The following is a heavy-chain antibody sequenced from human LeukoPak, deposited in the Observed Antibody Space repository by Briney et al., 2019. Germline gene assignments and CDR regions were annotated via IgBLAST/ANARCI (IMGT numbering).Heavy chain of an antibody. Sequence: PGGSLRLSCAASGFTFSSYGMHWVRQAPGKGLEWVAVISSDGSNKYYADSVKGRFTISRDNSKNTLYLQMNSLRAEDTAVYYCATELYYDSSAFLDYWGQGTLVTVSS. J-gene: IGHJ4*02. CDR3: ATELYYDSSAFLDY. V-gene: IGHV3-30*03. D-gene: IGHD3-22*01. CDR1: GFTFSSYG. CDR2: ISSDGSNK.